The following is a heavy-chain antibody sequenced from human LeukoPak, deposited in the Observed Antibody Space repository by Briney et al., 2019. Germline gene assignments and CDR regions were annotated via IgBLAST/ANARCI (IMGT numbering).Heavy chain of an antibody. Sequence: GGSLRLSCAASGFTFSSYSMNWVRQAPGKGLEWVSSISSSSSYIYYADSVKGRFTISRDNAKNSLYLQMNSLRAEDTAVYYCAREVVVVITAIPDAFDIWGQGTMVTVSS. J-gene: IGHJ3*02. CDR1: GFTFSSYS. D-gene: IGHD3-22*01. CDR2: ISSSSSYI. CDR3: AREVVVVITAIPDAFDI. V-gene: IGHV3-21*01.